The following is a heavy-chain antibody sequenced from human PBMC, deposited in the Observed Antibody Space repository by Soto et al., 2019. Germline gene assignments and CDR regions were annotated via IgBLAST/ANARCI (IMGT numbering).Heavy chain of an antibody. Sequence: GSLRLSCAASGFTVSSNYMSWVRQAPGKGLEWVSFIYSGSSTYYADSVKGRFTISRDNSKNTLYLQVNSLRAEDTAVYYCERDRSTLYGMYVWGQGTTVTVSS. CDR1: GFTVSSNY. CDR3: ERDRSTLYGMYV. V-gene: IGHV3-66*01. J-gene: IGHJ6*02. D-gene: IGHD2-2*01. CDR2: IYSGSST.